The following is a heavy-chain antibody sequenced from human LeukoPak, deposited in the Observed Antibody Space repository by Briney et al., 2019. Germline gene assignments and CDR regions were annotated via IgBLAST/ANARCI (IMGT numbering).Heavy chain of an antibody. CDR1: GGSFSGYY. CDR2: INHSGST. V-gene: IGHV4-34*01. CDR3: ARRRTGGSRRYYFDY. Sequence: TSETLSLTCAVYGGSFSGYYWSWIRQPPGKGLEWIGEINHSGSTNYNPSLKSRVTISVDTSKNQFSLKLSSVTAADTAVYYCARRRTGGSRRYYFDYWGQGTLVTVSS. D-gene: IGHD2-15*01. J-gene: IGHJ4*02.